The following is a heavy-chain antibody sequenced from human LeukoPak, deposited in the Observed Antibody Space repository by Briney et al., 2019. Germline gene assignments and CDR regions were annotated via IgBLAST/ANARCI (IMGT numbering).Heavy chain of an antibody. CDR1: GFTFTSPA. Sequence: TSVKVSCKASGFTFTSPAMQWVRQARGQRLEWIGWIVVGSGNTNYAQKFQERVTITRDMSTSTAYMELSSLRSEDTAVYYCAAGVRLSAFDIWGQGTMVTVSS. D-gene: IGHD3-16*02. V-gene: IGHV1-58*02. CDR2: IVVGSGNT. J-gene: IGHJ3*02. CDR3: AAGVRLSAFDI.